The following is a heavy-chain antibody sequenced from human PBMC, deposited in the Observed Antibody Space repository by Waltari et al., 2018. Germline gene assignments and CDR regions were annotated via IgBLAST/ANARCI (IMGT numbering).Heavy chain of an antibody. Sequence: EVQLLESGGAWVQAGGSLRLSCAGSGFAFANYGLTWVRQVRGKGLEWVSAIFGRGDKTYNADSVKGRFFVSRDTSKNTLYLQMSSLRAEDTALYYCARDDAVDGGYLDYWGQGTLVTVSS. J-gene: IGHJ4*02. CDR3: ARDDAVDGGYLDY. V-gene: IGHV3-23*01. CDR1: GFAFANYG. D-gene: IGHD2-2*01. CDR2: IFGRGDKT.